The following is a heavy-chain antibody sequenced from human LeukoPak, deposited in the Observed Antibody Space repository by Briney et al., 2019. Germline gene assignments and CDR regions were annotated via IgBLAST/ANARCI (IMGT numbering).Heavy chain of an antibody. V-gene: IGHV3-66*02. Sequence: GGSLRLSCAASGFTASSNYMSWVRQAPGKGLEWVSVIYNGGSTYYADSVKGRFTMSRDNSKNTLYLQMNSLRSEDTAVYYCARGSVALDYWGQGTLVTVSS. CDR3: ARGSVALDY. D-gene: IGHD6-19*01. CDR1: GFTASSNY. CDR2: IYNGGST. J-gene: IGHJ4*02.